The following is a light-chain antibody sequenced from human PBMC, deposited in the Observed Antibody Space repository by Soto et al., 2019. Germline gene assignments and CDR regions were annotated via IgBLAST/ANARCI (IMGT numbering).Light chain of an antibody. CDR1: QSVTSNY. CDR3: QQRSTWPPFT. V-gene: IGKV3D-20*02. Sequence: EIVLTQSPAILSVSAGDRATLSWRASQSVTSNYLAWYQQKPGQAHRLLIYGASSRATGIPDRFSGSGSGTDFTLTIGSLEPEDFAVYYWQQRSTWPPFTFGPGTRWIS. J-gene: IGKJ3*01. CDR2: GAS.